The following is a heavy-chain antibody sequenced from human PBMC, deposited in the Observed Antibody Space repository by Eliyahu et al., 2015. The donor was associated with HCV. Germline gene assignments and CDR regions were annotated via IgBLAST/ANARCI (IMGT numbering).Heavy chain of an antibody. J-gene: IGHJ5*02. CDR1: YS. CDR2: ISSSSSYI. D-gene: IGHD3-22*01. CDR3: ARSPTISNYYDSSGTNWFDP. V-gene: IGHV3-21*01. Sequence: YSMNWVRQAPGKGLEWVSSISSSSSYIYYADSVKGRFTISRDNAKNSLYLQMNSLRAEDTAVYYCARSPTISNYYDSSGTNWFDPWGQGTLVTVSS.